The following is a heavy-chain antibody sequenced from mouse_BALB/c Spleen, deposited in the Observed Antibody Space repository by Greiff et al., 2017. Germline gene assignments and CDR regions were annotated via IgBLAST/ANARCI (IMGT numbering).Heavy chain of an antibody. CDR2: ISSGGST. D-gene: IGHD2-4*01. V-gene: IGHV5-6-5*01. CDR3: ARRGFYYDYDGDY. CDR1: GFTFSSYA. Sequence: EVMLVESGGGLVKPGGSLKLSCAASGFTFSSYAMSWVRQTPEKRLEWVASISSGGSTYYPDSVKGRFTISRDNARNILYLQMSSLRSEDTAMYYCARRGFYYDYDGDYWGQGTTLTVSS. J-gene: IGHJ2*01.